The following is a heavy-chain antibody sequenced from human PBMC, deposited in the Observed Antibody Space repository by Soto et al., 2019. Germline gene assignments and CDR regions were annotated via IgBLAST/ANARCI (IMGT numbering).Heavy chain of an antibody. CDR3: ARESGFCGPRCYRNNWFDP. D-gene: IGHD2-2*02. CDR1: GASISNHY. J-gene: IGHJ5*02. CDR2: MSNTGIP. V-gene: IGHV4-59*11. Sequence: SETLSLTCSVSGASISNHYWSWMRQSPGKGLEWIGLMSNTGIPTYNPSLQGRVNISPDTSNNRISLRLSSVTAADPAVYYCARESGFCGPRCYRNNWFDPWGQGILVTVSS.